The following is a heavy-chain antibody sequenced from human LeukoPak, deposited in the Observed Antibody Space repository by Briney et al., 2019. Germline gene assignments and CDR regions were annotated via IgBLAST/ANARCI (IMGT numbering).Heavy chain of an antibody. CDR2: IGPTSSAT. J-gene: IGHJ4*02. CDR1: GFTFTDYY. Sequence: ASVKVSCKSSGFTFTDYYIHWVRQAPGQGLEWMGYIGPTSSATSSHQAFQGRVTMTRDTSMSTAYMELTRLTPDDTAVYYCAREGNGLLSKDFDYWGQGTLVTVSS. V-gene: IGHV1-2*02. D-gene: IGHD2/OR15-2a*01. CDR3: AREGNGLLSKDFDY.